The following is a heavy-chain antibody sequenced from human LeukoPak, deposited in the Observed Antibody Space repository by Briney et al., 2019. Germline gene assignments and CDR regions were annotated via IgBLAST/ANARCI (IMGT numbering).Heavy chain of an antibody. CDR2: IYHSGST. CDR3: ASAYSNWFDP. V-gene: IGHV4-38-2*01. J-gene: IGHJ5*02. Sequence: SETLSLTCAVSGYSISSGYYWGWIRQPPGKGLEWLGSIYHSGSTYNNPSLKSRVTMSVDTSKNQFSLKLTSVTAADTAVYYCASAYSNWFDPWGKGTLVTVSS. CDR1: GYSISSGYY. D-gene: IGHD4-11*01.